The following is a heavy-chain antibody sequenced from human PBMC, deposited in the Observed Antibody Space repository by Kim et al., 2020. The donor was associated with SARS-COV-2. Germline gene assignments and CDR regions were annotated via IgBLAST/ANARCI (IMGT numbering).Heavy chain of an antibody. CDR1: GGTFSSYA. Sequence: SVKVSCKASGGTFSSYAISWVRQAPGQGLEWMGGIIPIFGTANYAQKFQGRVTITADESTSTAYMELSSLRSEDTAVYYCARGDYDFWSGSPMYYFDYWGQGTLVTVSS. J-gene: IGHJ4*02. CDR2: IIPIFGTA. D-gene: IGHD3-3*01. V-gene: IGHV1-69*13. CDR3: ARGDYDFWSGSPMYYFDY.